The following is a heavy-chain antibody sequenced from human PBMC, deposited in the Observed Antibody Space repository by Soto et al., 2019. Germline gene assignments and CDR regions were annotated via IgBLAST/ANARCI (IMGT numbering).Heavy chain of an antibody. CDR2: IESDGSST. V-gene: IGHV3-74*01. J-gene: IGHJ4*02. CDR3: ARDRADPIGDYHPLFDS. Sequence: PGGSLRLSCSASGFTFSSNWMHWVRQAPGKGLVWVSRIESDGSSTNYADSVKGRFTVSRDNAKNTLYLQMNSLRVEDTAVYYCARDRADPIGDYHPLFDSWGLGTLVTVSS. CDR1: GFTFSSNW. D-gene: IGHD2-21*01.